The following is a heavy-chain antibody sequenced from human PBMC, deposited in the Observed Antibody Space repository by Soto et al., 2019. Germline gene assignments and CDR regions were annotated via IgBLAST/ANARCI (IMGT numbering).Heavy chain of an antibody. CDR2: ISPNGTTI. CDR3: ARAAGTLVRGVYGMDV. J-gene: IGHJ6*02. V-gene: IGHV3-48*03. CDR1: GFTFSSYE. D-gene: IGHD3-10*01. Sequence: EVQLVESGGGLVQPGGSLRLSCAISGFTFSSYEMNWVRQAPGKGLEWISYISPNGTTIYYSDSVKGRFTISRDNAKSSLNLQMNSLRAEDTAVYYCARAAGTLVRGVYGMDVWGQGTTVTVSS.